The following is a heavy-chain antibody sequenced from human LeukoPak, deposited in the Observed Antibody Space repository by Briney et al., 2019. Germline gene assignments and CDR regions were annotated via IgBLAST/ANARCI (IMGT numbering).Heavy chain of an antibody. J-gene: IGHJ6*03. D-gene: IGHD2-2*01. Sequence: PSETLSLTCTVSGGSISSYYWSWIRQPPGKGLEWIGYIHYSGSTNYNPSLKSRVTISVDTSKNQFSLKLSSVTAADTAVYYCARERPLGYCSSTSCPAYYYYYMDVWGKGTTVTISS. V-gene: IGHV4-59*12. CDR3: ARERPLGYCSSTSCPAYYYYYMDV. CDR2: IHYSGST. CDR1: GGSISSYY.